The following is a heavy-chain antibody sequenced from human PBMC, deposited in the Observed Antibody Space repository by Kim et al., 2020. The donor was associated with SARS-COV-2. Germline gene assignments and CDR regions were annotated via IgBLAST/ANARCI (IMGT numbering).Heavy chain of an antibody. V-gene: IGHV1-46*01. Sequence: ASVKVSCKASGYTFTSYYMHWVRQAPGQGLEWMGIINPSGGSTSYAQKFQGRVTMTRDTSTSTVYMELSSLRSEDTAVYYCARSGGGGIAAAGSFDYWGQGTLVTVSS. D-gene: IGHD6-13*01. J-gene: IGHJ4*02. CDR1: GYTFTSYY. CDR2: INPSGGST. CDR3: ARSGGGGIAAAGSFDY.